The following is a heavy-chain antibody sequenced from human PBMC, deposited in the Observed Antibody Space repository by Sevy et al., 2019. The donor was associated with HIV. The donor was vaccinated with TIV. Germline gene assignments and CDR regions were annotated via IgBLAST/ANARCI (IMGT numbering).Heavy chain of an antibody. CDR1: GFSLSTSGVG. Sequence: SGPTLVKPTQTLTLTCTFSGFSLSTSGVGVGWIRQPPGKALEWLALIYWNDDKRYSPSLKSRLTITKDTSKNQVVLTMTNMDPVDTATYYCAHSVWQQLVPRREAYDYWGQGTLVTVSS. D-gene: IGHD6-13*01. V-gene: IGHV2-5*01. CDR3: AHSVWQQLVPRREAYDY. CDR2: IYWNDDK. J-gene: IGHJ4*02.